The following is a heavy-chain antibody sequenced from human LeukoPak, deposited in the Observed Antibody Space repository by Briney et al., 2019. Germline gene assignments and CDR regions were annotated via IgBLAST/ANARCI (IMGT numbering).Heavy chain of an antibody. CDR1: GFSFPNYA. CDR2: ISYDGSNK. CDR3: AKAGYSSGWYWFDP. D-gene: IGHD6-19*01. Sequence: GGSLRLSCAASGFSFPNYAMAWVRQAPGKGLEWVAVISYDGSNKYYADSVKGRFTISRDNSKNTLYLQMNSLRAEDTAVYYCAKAGYSSGWYWFDPWGQGTLVTVSS. V-gene: IGHV3-30*18. J-gene: IGHJ5*02.